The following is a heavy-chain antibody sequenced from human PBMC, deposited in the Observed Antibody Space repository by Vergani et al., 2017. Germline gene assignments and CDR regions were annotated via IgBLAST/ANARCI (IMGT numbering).Heavy chain of an antibody. J-gene: IGHJ4*02. CDR3: ARGSCLGGSCYKPLFDY. CDR2: IHTSGST. V-gene: IGHV4-61*02. D-gene: IGHD2-15*01. Sequence: QVQLQESGPGLVKPSQTLSLTCTVSGSSINSHNYYWSWIRQPAGKGLEWIVRIHTSGSTNYNPSLKSRVTMSEDTSKYQFSLNLTSVTAADTAVYFCARGSCLGGSCYKPLFDYWRQGILVTVSS. CDR1: GSSINSHNYY.